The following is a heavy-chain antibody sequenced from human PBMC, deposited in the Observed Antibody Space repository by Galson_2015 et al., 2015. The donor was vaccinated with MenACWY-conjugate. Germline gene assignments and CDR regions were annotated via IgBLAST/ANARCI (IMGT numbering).Heavy chain of an antibody. Sequence: FNNYWMTWVRQAPGKGLEWVANINVDGSEENYMDSVRGRFTISRDNAKNSLFLQVNTLRAEDTAVYYCARGTLAVAGTDYWGQGTLVTVSS. CDR1: FNNYW. CDR2: INVDGSEE. CDR3: ARGTLAVAGTDY. D-gene: IGHD6-19*01. V-gene: IGHV3-7*01. J-gene: IGHJ4*02.